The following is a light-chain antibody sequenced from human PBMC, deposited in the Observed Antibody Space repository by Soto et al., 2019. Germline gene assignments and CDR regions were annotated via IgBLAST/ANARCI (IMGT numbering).Light chain of an antibody. CDR1: SSDVGNYKY. CDR2: EVS. V-gene: IGLV2-8*01. J-gene: IGLJ3*02. Sequence: QSALTQSPSASGSPGQSVTISCTGTSSDVGNYKYVSWYQQHPGKAPKLMIYEVSKRPSGVPDRFSGSKSGNTASLTVSGXXXXXXXXXXCSXYAGSNLGVFGRGTKLTVL. CDR3: SXYAGSNLGV.